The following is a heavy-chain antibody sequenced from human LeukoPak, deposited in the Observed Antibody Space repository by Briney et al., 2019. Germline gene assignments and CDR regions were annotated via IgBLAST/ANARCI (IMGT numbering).Heavy chain of an antibody. V-gene: IGHV1-3*01. CDR1: GYTFTSYA. D-gene: IGHD5-12*01. CDR3: ARSYRYSGYDEDAFDI. J-gene: IGHJ3*02. Sequence: ASVKVSCKASGYTFTSYAMHWVRQAPGQRLEWMGWINAGNGNTKYSQKFQGRVTITRDTFASTAYMELSSLRSEDTAVYYCARSYRYSGYDEDAFDIWGQGTMVTVSS. CDR2: INAGNGNT.